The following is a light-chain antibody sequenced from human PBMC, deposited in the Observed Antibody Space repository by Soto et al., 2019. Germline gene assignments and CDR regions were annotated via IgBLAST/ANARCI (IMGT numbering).Light chain of an antibody. Sequence: QSVLTQPRSVSGSLGQSVTISCTGTSSDVGAYNYVSWYQQHPGKAPKLMIYDVIKRASGVPDRFSGSKSADTASLTISGLQAEDEADYYCCSYALNLLSFGTGTKVTVL. V-gene: IGLV2-11*01. J-gene: IGLJ1*01. CDR3: CSYALNLLS. CDR2: DVI. CDR1: SSDVGAYNY.